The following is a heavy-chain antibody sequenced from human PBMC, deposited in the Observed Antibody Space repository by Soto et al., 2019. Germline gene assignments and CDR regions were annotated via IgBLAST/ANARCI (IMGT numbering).Heavy chain of an antibody. CDR3: ARVPVPDPRDPLFHFDY. CDR2: IWYDGSNK. CDR1: GFTFSSYG. V-gene: IGHV3-33*01. Sequence: PGGSLRLSCAASGFTFSSYGMHWVRQAPGKGLEWVAVIWYDGSNKYYADSVKGRFTISRDNSKNTLYLQMNSLRAEDTAVYYCARVPVPDPRDPLFHFDYWGQGTLVTVSS. J-gene: IGHJ4*02. D-gene: IGHD6-6*01.